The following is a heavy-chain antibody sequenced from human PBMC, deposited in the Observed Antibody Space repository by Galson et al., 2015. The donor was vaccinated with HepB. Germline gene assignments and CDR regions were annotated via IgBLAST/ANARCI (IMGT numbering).Heavy chain of an antibody. D-gene: IGHD5-18*01. CDR2: IWYDGSNK. Sequence: SLRLSCAAPGFTFSSYGMHWVRQAPGKGLEWVAVIWYDGSNKYYADSVKGRFTISRDNSKNTLYLQMNSLRAEDTAVYYCARGGGGDSYGPDAYFDYWGQGTLVTVSS. CDR1: GFTFSSYG. J-gene: IGHJ4*02. CDR3: ARGGGGDSYGPDAYFDY. V-gene: IGHV3-33*01.